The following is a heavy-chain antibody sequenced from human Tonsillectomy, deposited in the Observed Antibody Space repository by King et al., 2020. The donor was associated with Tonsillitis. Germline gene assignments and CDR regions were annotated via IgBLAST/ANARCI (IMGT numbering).Heavy chain of an antibody. CDR2: ISWNSGSI. J-gene: IGHJ6*02. V-gene: IGHV3-9*01. Sequence: DVQLVESGGGLVQPGRSLRLSCAASGFTFDDYAMHWVRQAPGKGLEWVSGISWNSGSIGYADSVKGRFTISRDNAKNSLYLQMNSLRAEDTALYYCAKDITAPGTTPRYYYYYGMDVWGQGTTVTVSS. CDR1: GFTFDDYA. CDR3: AKDITAPGTTPRYYYYYGMDV. D-gene: IGHD1-7*01.